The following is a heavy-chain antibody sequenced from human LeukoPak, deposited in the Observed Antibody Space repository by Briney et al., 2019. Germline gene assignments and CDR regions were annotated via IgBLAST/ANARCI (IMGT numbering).Heavy chain of an antibody. CDR3: ARVPQSRGAIYYYGMDV. V-gene: IGHV4-4*07. Sequence: PSETLSLTCTVSGGSISSYYWSWIRQPAGKGLEWIVRIYTSGSTNYNPSLKSRVTMSVDTSKNQFSLKLSSVTAADTAVYYCARVPQSRGAIYYYGMDVWGQGTTVTVSS. CDR2: IYTSGST. D-gene: IGHD2-15*01. CDR1: GGSISSYY. J-gene: IGHJ6*02.